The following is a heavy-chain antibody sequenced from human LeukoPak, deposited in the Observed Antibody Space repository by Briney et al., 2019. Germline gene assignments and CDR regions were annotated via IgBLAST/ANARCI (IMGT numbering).Heavy chain of an antibody. CDR1: GFTFSSYS. CDR3: AKDCVLFSGIAVAGPDY. D-gene: IGHD6-19*01. V-gene: IGHV3-21*01. Sequence: GGSLRLXCAASGFTFSSYSMNWVRQAPGKGLEWVSSISSSSSYIYYADSVKGRFTISRDNSKNTLYLQMNSLRAEDTAVYYCAKDCVLFSGIAVAGPDYWGQGTLVTVSS. J-gene: IGHJ4*02. CDR2: ISSSSSYI.